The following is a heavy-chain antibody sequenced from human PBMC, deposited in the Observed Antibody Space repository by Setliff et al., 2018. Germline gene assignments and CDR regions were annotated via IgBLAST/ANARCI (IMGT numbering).Heavy chain of an antibody. Sequence: ASVKVSCKASGGTFTSYGISWVRQAPGQGLEWMGWISAYNGNTNYAQKLQGRVTMTTDTSTSTAYMELSRLRSEDTAVYYCAISTIFGVVSPTPDAFDIWGQGTMVTVSS. V-gene: IGHV1-18*01. CDR3: AISTIFGVVSPTPDAFDI. CDR1: GGTFTSYG. D-gene: IGHD3-3*01. J-gene: IGHJ3*02. CDR2: ISAYNGNT.